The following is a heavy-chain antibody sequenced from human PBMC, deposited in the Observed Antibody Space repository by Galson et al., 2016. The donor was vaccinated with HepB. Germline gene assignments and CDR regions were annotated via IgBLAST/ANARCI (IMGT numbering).Heavy chain of an antibody. Sequence: SMILSCAASRCTVTNAWLSWVRQAPGTGLEWVGRIKSKTDGGSIEYAAVVKGRFTISRDDSNNTLYLHMTSLRTDDAAMYYCTTPTTVEWGQGPLVPV. D-gene: IGHD4-23*01. CDR3: TTPTTVE. CDR2: IKSKTDGGSI. J-gene: IGHJ4*02. CDR1: RCTVTNAW. V-gene: IGHV3-15*01.